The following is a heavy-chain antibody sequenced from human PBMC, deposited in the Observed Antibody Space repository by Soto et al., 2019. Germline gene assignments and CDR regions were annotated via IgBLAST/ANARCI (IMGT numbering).Heavy chain of an antibody. D-gene: IGHD3-10*01. J-gene: IGHJ4*02. CDR1: GFTVSNNY. CDR3: GTRPGGGGY. V-gene: IGHV3-53*01. Sequence: EVQLVESGGGLIQPGGSLRLSCAVSGFTVSNNYMSWVRQAPGKGLEGVSVIYSGGYTAYGDSVKGRFTISRDNSKNTLYLQYDRQGADGPAVFYGGTRPGGGGYWGQGTLVTVSS. CDR2: IYSGGYT.